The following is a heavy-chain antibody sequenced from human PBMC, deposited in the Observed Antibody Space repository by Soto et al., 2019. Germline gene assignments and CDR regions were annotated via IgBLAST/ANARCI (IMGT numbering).Heavy chain of an antibody. CDR3: AKESFELDGGGY. V-gene: IGHV3-23*01. CDR1: GFTFSSYA. J-gene: IGHJ4*02. CDR2: ISGSGGST. D-gene: IGHD1-1*01. Sequence: EVQLLESGRGLVQPGGSLRLSCAASGFTFSSYAMSRVRQAPGKGLEWVSAISGSGGSTCYADTVKGRFTISRDNSKNTLDLQVNRLRAEDTAGYYCAKESFELDGGGYWGQGTLVTVSS.